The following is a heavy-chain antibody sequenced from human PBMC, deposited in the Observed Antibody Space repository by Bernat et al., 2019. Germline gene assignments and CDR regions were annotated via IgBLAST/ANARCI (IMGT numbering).Heavy chain of an antibody. V-gene: IGHV3-74*01. J-gene: IGHJ4*02. CDR3: ARGGVTFGGVIAQ. Sequence: EVQLVESGGGLVQPGGSLRLSCAASGFTFNTLWMYWVRQAPGKGLVWVSRINSDGRYTTYADSVKGRFTISRDNAKNTLYLQMNSLRAEDTAVYYCARGGVTFGGVIAQWGQGTLVTVSS. D-gene: IGHD3-16*02. CDR1: GFTFNTLW. CDR2: INSDGRYT.